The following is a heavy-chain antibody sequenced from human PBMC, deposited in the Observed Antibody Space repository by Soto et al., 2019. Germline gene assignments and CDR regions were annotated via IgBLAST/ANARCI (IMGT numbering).Heavy chain of an antibody. J-gene: IGHJ5*02. CDR3: AMSYCSGALDR. D-gene: IGHD3-10*01. CDR2: INHSGST. V-gene: IGHV4-59*11. Sequence: QVQLQESGPGLVKPSETLSLTCTVSGGSINSHYWNWIRQPPGKGLEWIGDINHSGSTNYKPSIKSRVTISVDTSKTQFSLKVSSVTAADSAVYYCAMSYCSGALDRWGQGTLVTVSS. CDR1: GGSINSHY.